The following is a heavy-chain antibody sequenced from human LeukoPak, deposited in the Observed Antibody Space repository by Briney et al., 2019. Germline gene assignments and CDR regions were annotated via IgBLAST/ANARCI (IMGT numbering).Heavy chain of an antibody. CDR1: GFTFSSFA. V-gene: IGHV3-23*01. Sequence: GGSLRLSCAASGFTFSSFAMNWVRLAPGKGLEWVSAIIASGGATYYADSVKGRFTISGDNSENTLYLRMNSLRAEDTAIYYCAKDRLGGNNYGHSDYWGQGTLVTVSS. J-gene: IGHJ4*02. CDR2: IIASGGAT. CDR3: AKDRLGGNNYGHSDY. D-gene: IGHD5-18*01.